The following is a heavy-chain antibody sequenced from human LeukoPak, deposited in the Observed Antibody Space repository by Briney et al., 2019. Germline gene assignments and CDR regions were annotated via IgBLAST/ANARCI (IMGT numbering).Heavy chain of an antibody. D-gene: IGHD3-22*01. J-gene: IGHJ4*02. CDR2: IKQDGSEK. V-gene: IGHV3-7*01. CDR3: ASGGYYYYFDY. Sequence: GGSLRLSYAASGFTFSSYWMSWVRQAPGKGLEWVANIKQDGSEKYYVDSVKGRFTISRDNAKNSLYLQMNSLRAEDTAVYYCASGGYYYYFDYWAREPWSPSPQ. CDR1: GFTFSSYW.